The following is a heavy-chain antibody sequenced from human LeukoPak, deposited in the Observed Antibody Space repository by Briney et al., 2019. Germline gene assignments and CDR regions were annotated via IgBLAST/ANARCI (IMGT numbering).Heavy chain of an antibody. CDR3: ARAPRFGEQPYFDY. J-gene: IGHJ4*02. CDR2: IYYSGST. D-gene: IGHD3-10*02. Sequence: SETLSLTCAVYGGSFSSYYWSWIRQPPGKGLEWIGYIYYSGSTNYNPSLKSRVTISVDTSKNQFSLKLSSVTAADTAVYYCARAPRFGEQPYFDYWGQGTLVTVSS. CDR1: GGSFSSYY. V-gene: IGHV4-59*01.